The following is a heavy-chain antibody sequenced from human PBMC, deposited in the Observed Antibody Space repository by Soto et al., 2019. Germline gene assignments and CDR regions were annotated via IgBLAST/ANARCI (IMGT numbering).Heavy chain of an antibody. CDR3: TRRRYDFWSGYDAQSLVATAPGRDV. J-gene: IGHJ6*04. Sequence: GWSLILSCAASGFTFSGSAMHWVRQASGKGLEWVGRIRSKANSYATAYAASVKGRFTISRDDSKNTAYLQMNSLKTEDTAVYYCTRRRYDFWSGYDAQSLVATAPGRDVWGKWTTVTGSA. CDR2: IRSKANSYAT. D-gene: IGHD3-3*01. CDR1: GFTFSGSA. V-gene: IGHV3-73*01.